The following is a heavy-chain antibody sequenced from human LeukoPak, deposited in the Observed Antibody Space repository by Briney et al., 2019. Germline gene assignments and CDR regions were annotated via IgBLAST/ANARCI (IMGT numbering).Heavy chain of an antibody. V-gene: IGHV3-11*01. D-gene: IGHD2-8*02. J-gene: IGHJ4*02. CDR1: GFTFSDYY. Sequence: GGSLRLSCAASGFTFSDYYMSWIRQAPGKGLEWVSYISSSGSTTYYADSVKGRFTISRDNSKNTLYLQMNSLRAEDTAVYYCAKDTGGKKLPPFDYWGQGTLVTVSS. CDR2: ISSSGSTT. CDR3: AKDTGGKKLPPFDY.